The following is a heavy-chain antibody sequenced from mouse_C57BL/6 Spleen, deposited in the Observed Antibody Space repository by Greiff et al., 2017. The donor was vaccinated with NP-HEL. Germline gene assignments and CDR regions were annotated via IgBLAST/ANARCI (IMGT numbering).Heavy chain of an antibody. CDR2: IWSDGST. CDR1: GFSLTSYG. CDR3: ARPSTTVVDYAMDY. J-gene: IGHJ4*01. D-gene: IGHD1-1*01. Sequence: QVQLKESGPGLVAPSQSLSITCTVSGFSLTSYGVHWVRQPPGKGLEWLVVIWSDGSTTYNSALKSRLSISKDNSKSQVFLKMNSLQTDDTAMYYSARPSTTVVDYAMDYWGQGTSVTVAS. V-gene: IGHV2-6*03.